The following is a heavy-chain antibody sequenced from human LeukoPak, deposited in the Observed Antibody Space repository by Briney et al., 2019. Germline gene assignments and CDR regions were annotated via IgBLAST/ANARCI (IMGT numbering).Heavy chain of an antibody. Sequence: NPSETLSLTCAVYGVSFSGYYWSWIRQPPGKGLEWIGEINHSGSTNYNPSLKSRVTISVDTSKNQFSLKLSSVTAADTAVYYCATRGGWLQPRLGNWFDPWGQGTLVTVSS. D-gene: IGHD5-24*01. CDR1: GVSFSGYY. J-gene: IGHJ5*02. CDR2: INHSGST. V-gene: IGHV4-34*01. CDR3: ATRGGWLQPRLGNWFDP.